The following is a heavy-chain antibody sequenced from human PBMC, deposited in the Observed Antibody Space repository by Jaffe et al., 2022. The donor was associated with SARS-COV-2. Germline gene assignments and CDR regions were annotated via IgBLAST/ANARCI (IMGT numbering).Heavy chain of an antibody. CDR3: ARAVLGYCSSTSCSEYYFDY. D-gene: IGHD2-2*01. V-gene: IGHV4-31*03. Sequence: QVQLQESGPGLVKPSQTLSLTCTVSGGSISSGGYYWSWIRQHPGKGLEWIGYIYYSGSTYYNPSLKSRVTISVDTSKNQFSLKLSSVTAADTAVYYCARAVLGYCSSTSCSEYYFDYWGQGTLVTVSS. CDR1: GGSISSGGYY. J-gene: IGHJ4*02. CDR2: IYYSGST.